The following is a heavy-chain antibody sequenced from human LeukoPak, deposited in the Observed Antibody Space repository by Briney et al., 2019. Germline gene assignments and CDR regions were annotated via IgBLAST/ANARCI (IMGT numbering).Heavy chain of an antibody. J-gene: IGHJ3*02. CDR1: GYTFTSYG. V-gene: IGHV1-18*01. CDR2: ISAYNGNT. D-gene: IGHD5-12*01. CDR3: ARGGGVATINGAYFDAFDI. Sequence: ASVKVSCKASGYTFTSYGISWVRQAPGQGLEWMGWISAYNGNTNYAQKLQGRVTMTTDTSTSAAYMELRSLRSDDTAVYYCARGGGVATINGAYFDAFDIWGQGTMVTVSS.